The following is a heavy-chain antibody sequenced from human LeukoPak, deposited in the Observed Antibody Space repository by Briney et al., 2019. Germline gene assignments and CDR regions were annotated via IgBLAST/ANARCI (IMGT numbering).Heavy chain of an antibody. V-gene: IGHV3-30*02. D-gene: IGHD3-22*01. CDR1: GFTFSSYG. J-gene: IGHJ3*02. Sequence: GGSLRLSCAASGFTFSSYGMHWVRQAPGKGLEWVALIRYDGSNKYYADSVKGRFTISRDNSENTLYLQMNSLRAEDTAVYYCARGYDSSGDAFDIWGQGTMVTVSS. CDR2: IRYDGSNK. CDR3: ARGYDSSGDAFDI.